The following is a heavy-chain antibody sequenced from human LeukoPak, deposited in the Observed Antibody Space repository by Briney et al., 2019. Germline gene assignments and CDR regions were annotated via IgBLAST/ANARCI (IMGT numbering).Heavy chain of an antibody. CDR3: ARGPERGEAVTTTDYCFLMGV. CDR1: GFTFSSYD. CDR2: IGTAGDT. D-gene: IGHD4-11*01. V-gene: IGHV3-13*01. J-gene: IGHJ6*03. Sequence: TLRLSCAASGFTFSSYDMHWVRQATGKGLEWVAAIGTAGDTYHPGSVKGRFTISRENAKNSLYLQMNSLRAGDTAVYYCARGPERGEAVTTTDYCFLMGVWGKRATVTVSS.